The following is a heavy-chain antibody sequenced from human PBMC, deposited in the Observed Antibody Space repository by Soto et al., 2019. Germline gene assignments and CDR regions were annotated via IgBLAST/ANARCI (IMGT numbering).Heavy chain of an antibody. CDR3: ARGGGDILTGPDDYFDY. Sequence: SETLSLTCAVSGGSISSGGYSWSWIRQPPGKGLEWIGYIYHSGSTYYNPSLKSRVTISVDRSKNQFSLKLSSVTAADTAVYYCARGGGDILTGPDDYFDYWGQGTLVTVSS. D-gene: IGHD3-9*01. V-gene: IGHV4-30-2*01. J-gene: IGHJ4*02. CDR2: IYHSGST. CDR1: GGSISSGGYS.